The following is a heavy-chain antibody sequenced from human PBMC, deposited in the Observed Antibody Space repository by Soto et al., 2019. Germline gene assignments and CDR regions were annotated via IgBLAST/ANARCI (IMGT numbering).Heavy chain of an antibody. Sequence: GGSLRLSCAPSGFTFSSNAMTWVRQTPEKGLEWVSAISGNGGSTYYADSVKGRFTISRDNSKNTLYLQMNSLRAEDTAVYYCAIDPLLWFGELNYYYYGMDVWGQGTTVTVSS. CDR1: GFTFSSNA. CDR3: AIDPLLWFGELNYYYYGMDV. J-gene: IGHJ6*02. D-gene: IGHD3-10*01. V-gene: IGHV3-23*01. CDR2: ISGNGGST.